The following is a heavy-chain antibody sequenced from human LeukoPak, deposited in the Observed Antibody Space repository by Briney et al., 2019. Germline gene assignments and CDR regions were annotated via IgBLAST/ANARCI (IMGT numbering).Heavy chain of an antibody. V-gene: IGHV5-10-1*01. J-gene: IGHJ4*02. D-gene: IGHD2-15*01. CDR3: ARRYCSGGSCYSFIN. Sequence: GESLKISCKGSGSSFTSYWISGGRRMPGKGLEWMGRIDPSDSYTNYSPSFQGHVTISADKSISTAYLQWSSLKASDTAMYYCARRYCSGGSCYSFINWGQGTLVTVSS. CDR2: IDPSDSYT. CDR1: GSSFTSYW.